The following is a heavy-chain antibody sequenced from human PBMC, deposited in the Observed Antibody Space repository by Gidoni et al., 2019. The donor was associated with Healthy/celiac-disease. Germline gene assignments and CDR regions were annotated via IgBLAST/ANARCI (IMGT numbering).Heavy chain of an antibody. V-gene: IGHV3-33*01. CDR2: IWYDGSNT. Sequence: QVQLVESGGGVVQPGRARRRSWGAYGFTFSSEGMHGVRQAPGKGLVFVAVIWYDGSNTFYAASLTGRFTLSRDNSNNTLYLQMNSLRAEDTAVYYCARDRGGFWSGYYLGDLDYWGQGTLVTVSS. CDR1: GFTFSSEG. J-gene: IGHJ4*02. CDR3: ARDRGGFWSGYYLGDLDY. D-gene: IGHD3-3*01.